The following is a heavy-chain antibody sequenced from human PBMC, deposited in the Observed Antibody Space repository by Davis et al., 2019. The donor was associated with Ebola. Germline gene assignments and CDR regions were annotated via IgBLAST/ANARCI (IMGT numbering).Heavy chain of an antibody. Sequence: SVKVSCKASGGTFSTYTFTWLRQAPGQGLEWMGGIIPVFARANYAPKFQGRVTMTADESTSTVYMELTRLTSEDTAVYYCARDLLRDWTDVWGLGTLVTVSS. CDR1: GGTFSTYT. CDR2: IIPVFARA. D-gene: IGHD3-3*01. CDR3: ARDLLRDWTDV. V-gene: IGHV1-69*13. J-gene: IGHJ5*02.